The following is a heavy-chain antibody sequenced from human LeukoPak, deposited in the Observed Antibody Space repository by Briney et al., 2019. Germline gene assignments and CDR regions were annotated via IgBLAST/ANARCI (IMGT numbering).Heavy chain of an antibody. J-gene: IGHJ4*02. CDR1: GGSISSYY. CDR2: IYYSGRT. Sequence: PSETLSLTCTVSGGSISSYYWSWIRQPPGKGLEWIGYIYYSGRTNYNPSLKSRVTISVDTSKNQFSLKLSSVTAADTAVYYCAREGDILTVSDPYFDYWGQGTLVTVSS. V-gene: IGHV4-59*01. CDR3: AREGDILTVSDPYFDY. D-gene: IGHD3-9*01.